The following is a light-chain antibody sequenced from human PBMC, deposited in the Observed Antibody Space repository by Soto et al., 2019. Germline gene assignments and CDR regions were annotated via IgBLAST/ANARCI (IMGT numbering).Light chain of an antibody. J-gene: IGKJ4*01. V-gene: IGKV3-15*01. Sequence: EIVMTQSPATLSVSPGERATLSCRASQSVSSNLAWYQQKPGQAPGLLIYGASTRATGIPARFSGSGSGTGFTLTISSLQSEDFAVYYCQQYNNWPPLTFGGGTKVDIK. CDR2: GAS. CDR1: QSVSSN. CDR3: QQYNNWPPLT.